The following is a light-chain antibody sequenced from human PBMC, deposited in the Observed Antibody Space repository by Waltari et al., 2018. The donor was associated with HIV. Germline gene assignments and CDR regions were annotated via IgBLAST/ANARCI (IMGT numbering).Light chain of an antibody. J-gene: IGLJ2*01. V-gene: IGLV2-14*01. CDR2: EVS. CDR3: SSYTSSSTPV. CDR1: SSDVGGYTY. Sequence: QSALTQPASVSGSPGQSLTISCTGTSSDVGGYTYVSWYQQHPGKAPKLMIYEVSNRPSGVSNRFSGSKSGNTASLTISGLQAEDEADYYCSSYTSSSTPVFGGGTKLTVL.